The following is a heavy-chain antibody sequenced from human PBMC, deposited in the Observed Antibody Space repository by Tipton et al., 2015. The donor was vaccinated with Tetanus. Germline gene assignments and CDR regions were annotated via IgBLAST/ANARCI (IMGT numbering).Heavy chain of an antibody. Sequence: QSGAEVKKPGASVKVSCKASGYTFTGYYMHWVRQAPGQGLGWMGWINPNSGGTNYAQKFQGRVTMTRDTSISAAYMEVSRLRSDDTAIYYCARGVDYDSSGIDDFWGQGTLVTVSS. J-gene: IGHJ4*02. V-gene: IGHV1-2*02. CDR1: GYTFTGYY. D-gene: IGHD3-22*01. CDR2: INPNSGGT. CDR3: ARGVDYDSSGIDDF.